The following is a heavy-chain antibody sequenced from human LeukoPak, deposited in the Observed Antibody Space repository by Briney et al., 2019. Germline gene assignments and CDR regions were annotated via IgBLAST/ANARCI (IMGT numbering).Heavy chain of an antibody. J-gene: IGHJ3*02. CDR1: GFTFSNAW. CDR3: TTVGLYNILTGYYHDSFDM. V-gene: IGHV3-15*01. D-gene: IGHD3-9*01. CDR2: IKGKLDGGTT. Sequence: PGGSLRLSCAASGFTFSNAWMSWVRQAPGKGLEWVGRIKGKLDGGTTDHAAPVKGRFTISRDDSKNTLYLQMNSLKTEDTAVYYCTTVGLYNILTGYYHDSFDMWGQGTMVTVSS.